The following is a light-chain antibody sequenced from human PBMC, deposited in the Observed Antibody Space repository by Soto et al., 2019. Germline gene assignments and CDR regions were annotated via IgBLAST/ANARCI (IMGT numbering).Light chain of an antibody. J-gene: IGLJ1*01. CDR1: SSDVGRYNH. CDR2: DVD. Sequence: QSVLTQPPSASGSPGQSVTISCTGSSSDVGRYNHVSWYKQHPGKAPNLIIFDVDKRPSGVPDRFSGSKSVNTASLTVSGLQAEDEADYYCSAYAGSIFVFGTGTKLTVL. CDR3: SAYAGSIFV. V-gene: IGLV2-8*01.